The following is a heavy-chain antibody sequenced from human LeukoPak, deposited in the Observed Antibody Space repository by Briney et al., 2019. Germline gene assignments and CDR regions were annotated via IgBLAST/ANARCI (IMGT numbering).Heavy chain of an antibody. D-gene: IGHD6-19*01. CDR1: GGSINSYY. V-gene: IGHV4-38-2*02. CDR3: ARGSAVRIAVAGTGFDY. J-gene: IGHJ4*02. CDR2: IYHSGST. Sequence: SETLSLTCTVSGGSINSYYWSWIRQPPGKGLEWIGSIYHSGSTYYNPSLKSRVTISVDTSKNQFSLKLSSVTAADTAVYYCARGSAVRIAVAGTGFDYWGQGTLVTVSS.